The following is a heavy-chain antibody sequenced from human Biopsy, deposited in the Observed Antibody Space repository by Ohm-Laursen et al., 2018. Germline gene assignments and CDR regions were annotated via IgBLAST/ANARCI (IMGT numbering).Heavy chain of an antibody. CDR1: GGSVSSGSHY. Sequence: GTLSLTCTVSGGSVSSGSHYWSWLRQSPGMGLEWIGEINPSGGTNYNPSLAGRVSISLDTSKIHLALKLSSVTAADTAVYYCASVAGPRTDYYYSNMDVWGRGTTVTVSS. V-gene: IGHV4-61*03. CDR3: ASVAGPRTDYYYSNMDV. D-gene: IGHD2-2*01. J-gene: IGHJ6*02. CDR2: INPSGGT.